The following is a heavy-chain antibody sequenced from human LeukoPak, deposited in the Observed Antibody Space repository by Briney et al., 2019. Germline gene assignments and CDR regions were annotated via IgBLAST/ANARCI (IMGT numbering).Heavy chain of an antibody. CDR3: ARIYYDSGAYYRRAFDI. CDR2: IYNSGST. Sequence: RPSETLSLTCTASGGSISTYYWSWIRQPPGKGLEWIAYIYNSGSTNSNPFLKSRVTISVDTSKNQFSLRLSSVTAADTAVYYCARIYYDSGAYYRRAFDIWGQGTMVSVSS. CDR1: GGSISTYY. D-gene: IGHD3-22*01. J-gene: IGHJ3*02. V-gene: IGHV4-59*01.